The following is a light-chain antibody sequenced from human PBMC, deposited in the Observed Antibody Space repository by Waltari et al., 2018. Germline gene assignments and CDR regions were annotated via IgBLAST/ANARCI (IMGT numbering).Light chain of an antibody. CDR1: QSVSRA. V-gene: IGKV3-20*01. J-gene: IGKJ1*01. Sequence: SCGSRQSVSRALAWFKQKPGHAPRLLIYAGSTRATGVPDRFSGSGSGTDFSLTISRLDPEDFAVYYCQHYVNLPVTFGQGTKVEI. CDR3: QHYVNLPVT. CDR2: AGS.